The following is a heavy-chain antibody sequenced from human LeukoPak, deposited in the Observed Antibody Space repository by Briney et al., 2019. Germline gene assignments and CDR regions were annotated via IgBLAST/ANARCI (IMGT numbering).Heavy chain of an antibody. CDR1: GGSFNNYG. Sequence: GGSLRLSCAAAGGSFNNYGMHWVRQAPGKGLEWISHISASSSGIFYADSVKGRFITSRDNTRSSLYLQMNSLRAEDTAVYYCVRDPSSVRLPFGSWGQETLVTVSS. V-gene: IGHV3-48*01. J-gene: IGHJ4*02. CDR3: VRDPSSVRLPFGS. CDR2: ISASSSGI. D-gene: IGHD6-6*01.